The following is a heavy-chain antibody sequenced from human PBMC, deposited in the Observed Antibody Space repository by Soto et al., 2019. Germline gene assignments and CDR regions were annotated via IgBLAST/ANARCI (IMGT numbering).Heavy chain of an antibody. J-gene: IGHJ6*02. CDR2: ISTYNGNT. D-gene: IGHD3-3*01. Sequence: ASVKVSCKXSGYTFTSYGISWVRQAPGQGLEWMGWISTYNGNTNYAQKLQGRVTMTTDTSTSTAYMELRSLRSDDTAVYYCARAGRFLEWLLYPLPWDSYGMDVWGQGTTVTVSS. CDR3: ARAGRFLEWLLYPLPWDSYGMDV. CDR1: GYTFTSYG. V-gene: IGHV1-18*04.